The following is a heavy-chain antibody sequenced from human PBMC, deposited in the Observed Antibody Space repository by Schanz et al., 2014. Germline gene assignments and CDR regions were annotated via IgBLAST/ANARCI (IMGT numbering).Heavy chain of an antibody. D-gene: IGHD4-17*01. CDR1: GFTFSSYG. CDR2: IWYDGNNK. Sequence: QVQLVESGGGVVRPGRSLRLSCAASGFTFSSYGMHWVRQAPGKGLEWVAVIWYDGNNKYYADSVKGRFNISRDNSKNILYLQMNSLSAEDTALYYCAKDPHKDYGGKPQTFDIWGQGTMVTVSS. CDR3: AKDPHKDYGGKPQTFDI. V-gene: IGHV3-33*06. J-gene: IGHJ3*02.